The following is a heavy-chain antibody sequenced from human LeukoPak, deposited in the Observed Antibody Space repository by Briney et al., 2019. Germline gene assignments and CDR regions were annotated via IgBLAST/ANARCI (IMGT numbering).Heavy chain of an antibody. V-gene: IGHV3-23*01. CDR1: GFTFSSYG. CDR3: TTDRMIYATNWAVSWFDP. Sequence: PGGALRLSCAVSGFTFSSYGMTWVRQAPGKGLEWVSAISGSGSSTYYADSVKGRFTISRDNSKNTLYLQMNSLRAEDTAVYYCTTDRMIYATNWAVSWFDPWGQGTLVTVSS. J-gene: IGHJ5*02. CDR2: ISGSGSST. D-gene: IGHD2-8*01.